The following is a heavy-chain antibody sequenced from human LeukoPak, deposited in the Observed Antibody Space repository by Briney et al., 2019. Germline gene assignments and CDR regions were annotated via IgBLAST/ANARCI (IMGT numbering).Heavy chain of an antibody. Sequence: SETLSLTCTVSGGSISSYYWSWIRQPPGKGLEWIGYIYYSGSTNYNPSLKSRVTISVDTSKNQFSLKLSSVTAADTAVYYCARELRYSSSWYYFDYWGQGTLVTVSS. CDR1: GGSISSYY. CDR2: IYYSGST. D-gene: IGHD6-13*01. J-gene: IGHJ4*02. CDR3: ARELRYSSSWYYFDY. V-gene: IGHV4-59*12.